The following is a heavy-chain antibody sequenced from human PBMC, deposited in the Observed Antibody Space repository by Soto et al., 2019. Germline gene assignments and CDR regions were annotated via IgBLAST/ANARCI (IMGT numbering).Heavy chain of an antibody. Sequence: GGSLRLSCAASGFPFISYVMSWVRQAPGKGLEWVSGISGGGSNTFYADSVKGRFTISRDNSKNTLLLQMNSLGAEDTAVYYCAKDSNKYSSSLRGRYFDYWGQGIGVTVSS. V-gene: IGHV3-23*01. CDR3: AKDSNKYSSSLRGRYFDY. CDR1: GFPFISYV. J-gene: IGHJ4*02. D-gene: IGHD4-4*01. CDR2: ISGGGSNT.